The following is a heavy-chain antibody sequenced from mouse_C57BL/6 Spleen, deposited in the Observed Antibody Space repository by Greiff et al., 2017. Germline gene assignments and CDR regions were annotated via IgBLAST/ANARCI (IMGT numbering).Heavy chain of an antibody. CDR1: GYTFTSYW. Sequence: QVQLQQPGAELVKPGASVKMSCKASGYTFTSYWITWVKQRPGQGLEWIGDIYPGSGSTNYNEKFKSKATLTVDTSSSTAYMQLSSLTSEDSAVDYCASSSTVAPYAMDYWGQGTSVTVSS. V-gene: IGHV1-55*01. D-gene: IGHD1-1*01. CDR2: IYPGSGST. J-gene: IGHJ4*01. CDR3: ASSSTVAPYAMDY.